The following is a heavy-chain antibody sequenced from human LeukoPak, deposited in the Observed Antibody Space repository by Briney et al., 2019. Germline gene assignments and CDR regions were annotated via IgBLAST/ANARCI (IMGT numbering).Heavy chain of an antibody. D-gene: IGHD2-15*01. V-gene: IGHV1-69*13. CDR3: ARDEGYCSGGSCPFDY. CDR2: IIPIFGTA. Sequence: ASVKVSCKASGGTFSSYAISWMRQAPGQGLEWMGGIIPIFGTANYAQKFQGRVTITADESTSTAYMELSSLRSEDTAVYYCARDEGYCSGGSCPFDYWGQGTLVTVSS. J-gene: IGHJ4*02. CDR1: GGTFSSYA.